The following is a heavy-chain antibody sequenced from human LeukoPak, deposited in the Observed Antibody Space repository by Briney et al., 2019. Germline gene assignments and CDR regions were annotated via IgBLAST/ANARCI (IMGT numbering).Heavy chain of an antibody. Sequence: PGRSLRLSCAASGFTFSSYAMHWVRQAPGKGLEWVAVISYDGSNKYYADSVKGRFTISRDNSKNTLYLQMNSLRAEDTAVYYCAKTTGTTFAWFDPWGQGTLVTVSS. V-gene: IGHV3-30-3*01. CDR1: GFTFSSYA. D-gene: IGHD1-1*01. CDR3: AKTTGTTFAWFDP. J-gene: IGHJ5*02. CDR2: ISYDGSNK.